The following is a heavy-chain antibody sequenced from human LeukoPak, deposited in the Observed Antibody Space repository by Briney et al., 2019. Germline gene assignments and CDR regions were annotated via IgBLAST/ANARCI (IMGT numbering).Heavy chain of an antibody. D-gene: IGHD6-6*01. CDR3: ARVIAALYDAFDI. CDR2: ISSSSSYI. J-gene: IGHJ3*02. CDR1: GFTFSSYS. V-gene: IGHV3-21*01. Sequence: GGSLRLSCAASGFTFSSYSMNWVRQAPGKGLEWVSSISSSSSYIYYADSVKGRFTISRDNAKNSLYLQMNSLRAEDTAVYYCARVIAALYDAFDIWGQGTMVTVTS.